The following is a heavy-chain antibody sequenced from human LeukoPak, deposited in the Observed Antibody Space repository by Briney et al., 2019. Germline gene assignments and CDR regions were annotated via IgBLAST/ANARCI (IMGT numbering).Heavy chain of an antibody. Sequence: GASVKVSCKASGYTFTSYAMNWVRQAPGQGLEWMGWINTNTGNPTYAQGFTGRFVFSLDTSVSTAYLQISSLKAEDTAVYYCVGFSGDYYYYGMDVWGQGTTVTVSS. J-gene: IGHJ6*02. V-gene: IGHV7-4-1*02. D-gene: IGHD1-26*01. CDR3: VGFSGDYYYYGMDV. CDR1: GYTFTSYA. CDR2: INTNTGNP.